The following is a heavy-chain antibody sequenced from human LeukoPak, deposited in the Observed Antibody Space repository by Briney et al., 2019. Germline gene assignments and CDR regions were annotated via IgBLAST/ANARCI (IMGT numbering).Heavy chain of an antibody. Sequence: SETLSLTCTVSSGSISTSNYYWGWVRQPPGKGLEWIGSIYYSGSTYYNPSLKSRVTISVDTSKNQFSLKLSSVTAADTAVYYCARSNWNYDYWGQGTLVTVSS. J-gene: IGHJ4*02. CDR3: ARSNWNYDY. D-gene: IGHD1-7*01. CDR2: IYYSGST. CDR1: SGSISTSNYY. V-gene: IGHV4-39*07.